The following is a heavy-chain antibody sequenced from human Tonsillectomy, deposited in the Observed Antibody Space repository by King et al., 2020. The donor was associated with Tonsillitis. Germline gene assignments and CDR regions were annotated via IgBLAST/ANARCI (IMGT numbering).Heavy chain of an antibody. Sequence: VQLQESGPGLVKPSQTLSLTCTVSGGSISSGDYYWSWIRQPPGKGLEWIGYIYYSGSTYYNPSLKSRVTISVDTSKNQFSLKLSSVTAADTAVYYCARDPGVVVGPAAALYYYYGMDVWGQGTTVTVSS. D-gene: IGHD2-2*01. V-gene: IGHV4-30-4*01. J-gene: IGHJ6*02. CDR3: ARDPGVVVGPAAALYYYYGMDV. CDR1: GGSISSGDYY. CDR2: IYYSGST.